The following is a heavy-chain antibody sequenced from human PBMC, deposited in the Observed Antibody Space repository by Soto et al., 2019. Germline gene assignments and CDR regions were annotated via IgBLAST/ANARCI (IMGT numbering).Heavy chain of an antibody. D-gene: IGHD6-19*01. CDR3: ARLVAAVPGHYYFDY. CDR2: IHSGGST. J-gene: IGHJ4*02. Sequence: EVQLVESGGGLVQPGGSLRLSCEASGITVSSNFMTWVRQAPGKGLEWVSVIHSGGSTYSANSMKGRITISRDNSKNTVYLQMNSLRAEDTAVYYCARLVAAVPGHYYFDYWGQGTLVTVSS. CDR1: GITVSSNF. V-gene: IGHV3-66*04.